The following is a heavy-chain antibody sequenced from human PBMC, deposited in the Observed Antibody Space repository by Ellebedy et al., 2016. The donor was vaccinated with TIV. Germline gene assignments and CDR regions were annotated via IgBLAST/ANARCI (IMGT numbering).Heavy chain of an antibody. Sequence: ASVKVSCKASGYTFTGYYMHWVRQAPGQGLEWMGVLDPRPGSTTYTETLQGRISITRDLSTRTVYMELSGLTSDDTAVYYCATVPSAGADFWGPGTLVSVSS. V-gene: IGHV1-46*01. CDR3: ATVPSAGADF. D-gene: IGHD4-17*01. CDR1: GYTFTGYY. CDR2: LDPRPGST. J-gene: IGHJ4*02.